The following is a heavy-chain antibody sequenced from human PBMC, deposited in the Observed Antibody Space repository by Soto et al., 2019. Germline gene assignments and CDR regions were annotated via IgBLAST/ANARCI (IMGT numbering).Heavy chain of an antibody. J-gene: IGHJ5*02. CDR2: IYTSGST. Sequence: SETLSLTCTVSGGSISSYYWSWIRQPAGKGLEWIGRIYTSGSTNYNPSLKSRVTMSVDTSKNQFSLKLSSVTAADTAVYYCARGEWNGPDNRFDPWGQGTLVTVSS. CDR3: ARGEWNGPDNRFDP. CDR1: GGSISSYY. V-gene: IGHV4-4*07. D-gene: IGHD1-1*01.